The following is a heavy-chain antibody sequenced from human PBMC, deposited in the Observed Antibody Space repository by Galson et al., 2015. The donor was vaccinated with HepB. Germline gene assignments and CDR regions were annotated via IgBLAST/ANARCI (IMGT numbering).Heavy chain of an antibody. Sequence: SVKVSCKASGYTFSSYSITWLRQAPGQGLECMGWISGYSGDTNYAQKLQARVTMTTDTSTRTAYMELRSLTSDDTAVYYCARVGRTSYYFDYWGQGTLVTVSS. CDR2: ISGYSGDT. D-gene: IGHD1-14*01. CDR1: GYTFSSYS. CDR3: ARVGRTSYYFDY. V-gene: IGHV1-18*01. J-gene: IGHJ4*02.